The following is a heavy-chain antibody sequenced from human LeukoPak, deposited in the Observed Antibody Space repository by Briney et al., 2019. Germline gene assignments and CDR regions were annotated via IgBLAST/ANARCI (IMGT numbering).Heavy chain of an antibody. CDR1: GGFFSGYY. CDR2: INNIGST. J-gene: IGHJ4*02. D-gene: IGHD3-22*01. Sequence: SETLSLSCAVYGGFFSGYYWSLLRHPPGKGREWVGEINNIGSTNYNPSLKSQVPISVDPSKTQFSRKRSAVTPADTSLCSVWSETSYYDSSGYYYYNYWGQGTLVTVSS. CDR3: WSETSYYDSSGYYYYNY. V-gene: IGHV4-34*01.